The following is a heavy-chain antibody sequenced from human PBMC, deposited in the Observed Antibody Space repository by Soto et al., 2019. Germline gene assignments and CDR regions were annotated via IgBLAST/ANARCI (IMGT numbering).Heavy chain of an antibody. D-gene: IGHD2-2*01. Sequence: PSKPLSLTCTGTSGSTGSISYYWGWIRQPPGKGLEWIGSIYYSGSTYYNPSLKSRVTISVDTSKNQFSLKLRSVTAADTAVYYCAREDVYCICTDTSTGGIDTRAQH. J-gene: IGHJ1*01. CDR2: IYYSGST. CDR3: AREDVYCICTDTSTGGIDTRAQH. V-gene: IGHV4-39*02. CDR1: SGSTGSISYY.